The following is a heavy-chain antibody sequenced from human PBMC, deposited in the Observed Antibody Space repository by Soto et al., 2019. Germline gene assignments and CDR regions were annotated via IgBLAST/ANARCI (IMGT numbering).Heavy chain of an antibody. Sequence: ASVKVSCKASGYTFTNYGVSWVRQAPGQGLEWMGWISADTGNTNYAQKLQGRVTMTTDTSTSTAYMELRSLRSDDTAVYYCERDNGIGWFDPWGQGTLVTVPQ. CDR2: ISADTGNT. V-gene: IGHV1-18*01. J-gene: IGHJ5*02. CDR3: ERDNGIGWFDP. CDR1: GYTFTNYG.